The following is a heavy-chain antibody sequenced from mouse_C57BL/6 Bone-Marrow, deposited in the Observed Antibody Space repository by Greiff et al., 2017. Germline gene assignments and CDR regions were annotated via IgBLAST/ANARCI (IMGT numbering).Heavy chain of an antibody. CDR2: IDPANGST. CDR3: ASWGGGAMDD. Sequence: VQLQQSVAELVRPGASVKLSCTASGFNFKNTYMHWVKQRPEQGLEWIGRIDPANGSTKYAPKFQGKATITADKSSNTAYLQLRSLTSEDTAIYYCASWGGGAMDDWGKGTSVTVSS. CDR1: GFNFKNTY. J-gene: IGHJ4*01. V-gene: IGHV14-3*01. D-gene: IGHD4-1*01.